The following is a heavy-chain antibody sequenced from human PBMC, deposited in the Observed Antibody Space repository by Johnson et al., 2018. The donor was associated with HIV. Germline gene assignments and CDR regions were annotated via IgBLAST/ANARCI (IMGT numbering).Heavy chain of an antibody. CDR1: GFNFSSYG. J-gene: IGHJ3*02. Sequence: QVQLVESGGGVVQPGRSLRLSCAASGFNFSSYGMHWVRQAPGKGLEWVAVISYDGSNKYYADSVKGRFTISRDNSKNTLYLQMNSLRAEDTAVYYCASSSPRDAFDIWGQGTMVTVSS. CDR3: ASSSPRDAFDI. V-gene: IGHV3-33*05. CDR2: ISYDGSNK.